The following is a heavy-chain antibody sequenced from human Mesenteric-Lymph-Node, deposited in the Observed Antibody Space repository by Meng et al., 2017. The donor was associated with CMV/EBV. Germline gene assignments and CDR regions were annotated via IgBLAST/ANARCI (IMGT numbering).Heavy chain of an antibody. CDR1: GYTFTSYA. D-gene: IGHD3-10*01. V-gene: IGHV7-4-1*02. CDR2: INTNTGNP. Sequence: SGYTFTSYAMNWVRQAPGQGLEWMGWINTNTGNPTYAQGFTGRFVFSLDTAVTTAYLQISSLKAEDTAVYYCARDGGGYYYGSGSYDYWGQGTLVTVSS. J-gene: IGHJ4*02. CDR3: ARDGGGYYYGSGSYDY.